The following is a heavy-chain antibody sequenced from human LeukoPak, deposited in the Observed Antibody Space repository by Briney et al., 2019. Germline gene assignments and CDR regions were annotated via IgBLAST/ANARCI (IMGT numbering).Heavy chain of an antibody. CDR2: ISSSSSYI. V-gene: IGHV3-21*01. CDR1: GFTFSSYS. Sequence: GGSLRLSCAASGFTFSSYSMNWVRQAPGKGLEWVSSISSSSSYIYYADSVKGRFTISRDNSKNTLYLQMNSLRAEDTAVYYCARDPSALTTVVTFFDYWGQGTLVTVSS. D-gene: IGHD4-23*01. CDR3: ARDPSALTTVVTFFDY. J-gene: IGHJ4*02.